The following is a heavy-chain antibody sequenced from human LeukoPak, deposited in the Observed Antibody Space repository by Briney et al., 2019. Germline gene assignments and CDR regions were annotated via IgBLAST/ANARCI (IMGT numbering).Heavy chain of an antibody. Sequence: GGSLRLSCAASGFTFSSYAMSWVRQAPGKGLEWVSAISGSGGSTYYADSVKGGFTISRDNSKNTLYLQMNSLRAEDTAVYYCAKARQGFLEWLSGYFDYWGQGTLVTVSS. CDR2: ISGSGGST. D-gene: IGHD3-3*01. CDR3: AKARQGFLEWLSGYFDY. J-gene: IGHJ4*02. V-gene: IGHV3-23*01. CDR1: GFTFSSYA.